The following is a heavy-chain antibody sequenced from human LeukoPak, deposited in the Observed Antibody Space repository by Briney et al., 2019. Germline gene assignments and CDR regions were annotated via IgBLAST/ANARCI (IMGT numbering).Heavy chain of an antibody. Sequence: GESLKISCKGSGYSFTSYWIGWVRQMPGKGLEWMGTIYPGDSDTRYSPSFQGQVTISADKSISTAYLQWSSLKASDTAMYYCARHGYYDSSGYSTVAPDYWGQGTLVTVSS. CDR2: IYPGDSDT. D-gene: IGHD3-22*01. J-gene: IGHJ4*02. V-gene: IGHV5-51*01. CDR1: GYSFTSYW. CDR3: ARHGYYDSSGYSTVAPDY.